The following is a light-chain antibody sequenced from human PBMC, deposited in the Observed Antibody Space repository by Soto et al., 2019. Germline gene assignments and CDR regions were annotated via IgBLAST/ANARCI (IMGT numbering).Light chain of an antibody. CDR2: GAS. V-gene: IGKV1-9*01. CDR1: QDITNF. J-gene: IGKJ2*01. Sequence: DIQLTQSPSFLSAAVGDRVTITCRASQDITNFLSWYQQKPGQAPELLIYGASTLHSGAPPRSSGRGSGTAFTLTISSLQHEDFATYHCQHLNSYPYAFGQGT. CDR3: QHLNSYPYA.